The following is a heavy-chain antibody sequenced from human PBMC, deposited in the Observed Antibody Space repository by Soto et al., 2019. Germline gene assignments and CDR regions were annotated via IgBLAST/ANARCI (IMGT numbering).Heavy chain of an antibody. Sequence: EVQLVESGGGLVKPGGSLRLSCAASGFTFSSYSMNWVRQAPGKGLEWVSSISSSSSYIYYADSVKGRFTISRDNAKNSLYLQMNSLRAEDTAVYYCAGVREWGEVAAGADGYYYYGMDVWGQGTTVTVSS. D-gene: IGHD6-13*01. CDR2: ISSSSSYI. CDR3: AGVREWGEVAAGADGYYYYGMDV. CDR1: GFTFSSYS. J-gene: IGHJ6*02. V-gene: IGHV3-21*01.